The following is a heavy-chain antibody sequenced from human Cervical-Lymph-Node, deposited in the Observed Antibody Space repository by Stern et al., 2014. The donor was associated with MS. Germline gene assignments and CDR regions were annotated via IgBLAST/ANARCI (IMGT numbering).Heavy chain of an antibody. CDR3: ARDHHATVTPRGFDY. CDR2: TGYSGDT. D-gene: IGHD4-17*01. V-gene: IGHV4-31*03. Sequence: QLQLQESGPGLVKPSQTLALTCTVSGASITSGGYYWGWIRQHPGKGLEWIGYTGYSGDTYYNPSLENRVIISADTSKNQLSLKLSSVTAADTAVYFCARDHHATVTPRGFDYWGQGTLVTVSS. CDR1: GASITSGGYY. J-gene: IGHJ4*02.